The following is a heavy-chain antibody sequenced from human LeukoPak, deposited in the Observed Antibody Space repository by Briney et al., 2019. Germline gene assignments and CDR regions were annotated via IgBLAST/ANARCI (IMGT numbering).Heavy chain of an antibody. CDR2: INHSGST. Sequence: SETLSLTCAVYGGSFSGYCWSWIRQPPGKGLEWIGEINHSGSTNYNPSLKSRVTISVDTSKNQFSLKLSSVTAADTAVYYCAREKDTAMVHFDYWGQGTLVTVSS. CDR1: GGSFSGYC. V-gene: IGHV4-34*01. CDR3: AREKDTAMVHFDY. J-gene: IGHJ4*02. D-gene: IGHD5-18*01.